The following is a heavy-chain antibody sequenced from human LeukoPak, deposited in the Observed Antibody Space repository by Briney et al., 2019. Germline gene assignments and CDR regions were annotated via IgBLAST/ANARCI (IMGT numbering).Heavy chain of an antibody. D-gene: IGHD3-10*01. J-gene: IGHJ4*02. CDR2: IKQDGSEK. Sequence: GGSLRLSCAASGFTFSSSWMSWVRQAPGKGLEWVANIKQDGSEKYYVDSVKGRFTISRDNAKNSLYLQMNSLRAEDTAVYYCGRDRGYGDYRGQGTLVTVSS. CDR3: GRDRGYGDY. CDR1: GFTFSSSW. V-gene: IGHV3-7*04.